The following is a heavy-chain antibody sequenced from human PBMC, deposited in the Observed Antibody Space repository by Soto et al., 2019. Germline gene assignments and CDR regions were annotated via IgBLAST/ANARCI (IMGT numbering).Heavy chain of an antibody. Sequence: QVQLVQSGAEVKKPGASVRVSCKASGYTFTHYYIXXVXQAPGQGLEWMGIINPNGGNTTYAHKFRAGFSMTRDTSTSTVHRELSSLRTEDTAGYYCATSLNAAVAFDYLGQGTPVTVSS. CDR3: ATSLNAAVAFDY. J-gene: IGHJ4*02. CDR2: INPNGGNT. D-gene: IGHD6-19*01. CDR1: GYTFTHYY. V-gene: IGHV1-46*01.